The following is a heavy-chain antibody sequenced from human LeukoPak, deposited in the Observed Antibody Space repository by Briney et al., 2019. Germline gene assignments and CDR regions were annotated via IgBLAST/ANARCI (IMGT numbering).Heavy chain of an antibody. D-gene: IGHD5-18*01. CDR2: INPSGGST. Sequence: GASVKVSCKASGYTFTSYYMHWVRQAPGQGLGWMGIINPSGGSTSYAQKFQGRVTMTRDTSTSTVYMELSSLRSEDTAVYYCARDDSSSGYSYGYRLDYWGQGTLVTVSS. J-gene: IGHJ4*02. CDR3: ARDDSSSGYSYGYRLDY. V-gene: IGHV1-46*01. CDR1: GYTFTSYY.